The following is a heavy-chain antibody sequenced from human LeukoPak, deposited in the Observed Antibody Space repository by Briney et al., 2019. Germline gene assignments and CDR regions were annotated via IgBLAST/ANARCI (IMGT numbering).Heavy chain of an antibody. D-gene: IGHD3-3*01. CDR2: IDQSGSP. V-gene: IGHV4-34*01. CDR1: SGSFRGFY. Sequence: SETLSLTCCVFSGSFRGFYWTWIRQPPGKGLEWIGEIDQSGSPTYNSSLESRVTMSVDTSKSHFSLKLNSLTAADTATYYCAGGPGHDFWSGYARYWGQGTLVTVSS. J-gene: IGHJ4*02. CDR3: AGGPGHDFWSGYARY.